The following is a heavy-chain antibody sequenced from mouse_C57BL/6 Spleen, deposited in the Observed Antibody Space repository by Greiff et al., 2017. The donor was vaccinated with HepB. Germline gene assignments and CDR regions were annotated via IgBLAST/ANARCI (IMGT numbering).Heavy chain of an antibody. J-gene: IGHJ4*01. CDR3: ARYPYYGSSPIYAMDY. CDR2: IYPGDGDT. CDR1: GYAFSSSW. D-gene: IGHD1-1*01. Sequence: VQLVESGPELVKPGASVKISCKASGYAFSSSWMNWVKQRPGKGLEWIGRIYPGDGDTNYNGKFKGKATLTADKSSSTAYMQLSSLTSEDSAVYFCARYPYYGSSPIYAMDYWGQGTSVTVSS. V-gene: IGHV1-82*01.